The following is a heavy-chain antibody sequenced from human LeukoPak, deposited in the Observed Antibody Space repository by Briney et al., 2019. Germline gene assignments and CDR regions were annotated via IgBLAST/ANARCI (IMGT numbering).Heavy chain of an antibody. Sequence: ASVKVSCKASGYTFTSYGISWVRQAPGQGLEWMGWISAYNGNTNYAQKLQGRVTMTTDTSTSTAYMELRSLRSDDTAVYYCARDPVGDFPWSDFGWFDPWGQGTLVTVSS. J-gene: IGHJ5*02. D-gene: IGHD4-17*01. CDR2: ISAYNGNT. CDR3: ARDPVGDFPWSDFGWFDP. V-gene: IGHV1-18*01. CDR1: GYTFTSYG.